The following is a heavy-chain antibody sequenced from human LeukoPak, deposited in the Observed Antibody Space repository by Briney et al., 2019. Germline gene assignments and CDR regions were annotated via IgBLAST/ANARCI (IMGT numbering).Heavy chain of an antibody. Sequence: SETLSLTCAVYGGSFSGYYWSWIRQPPGKGLEWIGEINHSGSTNYNPSLKSRVTISVDTSKNQFSLKMSSVTAADTAVYYCARAEIKLYNQRRYYFDYWGQGTLVTVSS. CDR2: INHSGST. V-gene: IGHV4-34*01. J-gene: IGHJ4*02. CDR3: ARAEIKLYNQRRYYFDY. CDR1: GGSFSGYY. D-gene: IGHD3-16*02.